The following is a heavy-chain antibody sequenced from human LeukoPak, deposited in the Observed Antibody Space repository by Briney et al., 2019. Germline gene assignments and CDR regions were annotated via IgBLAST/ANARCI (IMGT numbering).Heavy chain of an antibody. CDR3: AKHIYGVVSIQQ. J-gene: IGHJ1*01. CDR1: GFIFGDYA. CDR2: IRSRADGGTA. V-gene: IGHV3-15*01. D-gene: IGHD3-3*01. Sequence: GGSLRLSCTASGFIFGDYAMSWVRQAPGKGLEWVGRIRSRADGGTAEYATAVEGRFTISRDDSTNTLYLHMSNVKTEDTAVYYCAKHIYGVVSIQQWGQGTLVTVSS.